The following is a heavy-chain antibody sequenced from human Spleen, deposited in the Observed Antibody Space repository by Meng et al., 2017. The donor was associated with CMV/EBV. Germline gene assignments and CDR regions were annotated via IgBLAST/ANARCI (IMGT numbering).Heavy chain of an antibody. CDR2: ISSGGSTI. CDR3: TRVKGWSPYYSDYAMDV. V-gene: IGHV3-48*04. Sequence: GESLKISCAASGFTFSSYSMNWVRQAPGKGLEWVSYISSGGSTIYYADSVKGRFAISRDNTKSSLYLQMNNLRADDTAVYYCTRVKGWSPYYSDYAMDVWGQGTTVTVSS. D-gene: IGHD3-3*01. CDR1: GFTFSSYS. J-gene: IGHJ6*02.